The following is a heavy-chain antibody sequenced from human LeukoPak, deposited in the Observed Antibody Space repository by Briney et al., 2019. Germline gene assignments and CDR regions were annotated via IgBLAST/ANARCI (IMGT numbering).Heavy chain of an antibody. D-gene: IGHD6-13*01. CDR2: ISYSGST. CDR3: AGSYSSSWTDFPY. J-gene: IGHJ4*02. V-gene: IGHV4-39*01. Sequence: SETLSLTCTVSGGSISTSNYCWGWIRQPPGKGLEWIGTISYSGSTYYNPSLKSRVTISVDTSKNQFSLKVNSVTASDTAVYYCAGSYSSSWTDFPYWGQGTLVTVSS. CDR1: GGSISTSNYC.